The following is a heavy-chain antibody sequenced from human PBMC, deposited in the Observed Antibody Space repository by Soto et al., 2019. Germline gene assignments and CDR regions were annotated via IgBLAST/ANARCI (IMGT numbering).Heavy chain of an antibody. J-gene: IGHJ3*02. D-gene: IGHD1-20*01. V-gene: IGHV3-30*18. CDR2: ISYDGSNK. Sequence: GGSLRLSCAASGFTFSSYGMHWVRQAPGKGLEWVAVISYDGSNKYYADSVKGRFTISRDNSKNTLYLQMNSLRAEDTAVYYCAKDPPKYNWNPDAFDIWGQGTMVTV. CDR1: GFTFSSYG. CDR3: AKDPPKYNWNPDAFDI.